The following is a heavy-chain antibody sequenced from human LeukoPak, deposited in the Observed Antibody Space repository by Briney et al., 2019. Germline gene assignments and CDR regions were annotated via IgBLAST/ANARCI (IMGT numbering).Heavy chain of an antibody. CDR2: IYAGDSDT. J-gene: IGHJ4*02. D-gene: IGHD4-17*01. CDR3: SRQYGRPFDY. Sequence: GESLKISCKGSGYTFSSSWIGWVRQMPGKGLEWMGIIYAGDSDTRYSPSFHGQVTVLADKSINTTYLHCSSLKASDTRIYYCSRQYGRPFDYWGKGTLVTVSS. V-gene: IGHV5-51*01. CDR1: GYTFSSSW.